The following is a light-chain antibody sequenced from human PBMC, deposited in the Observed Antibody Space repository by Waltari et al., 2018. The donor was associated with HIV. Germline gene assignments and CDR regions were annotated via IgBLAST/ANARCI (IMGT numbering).Light chain of an antibody. CDR2: EGS. CDR3: QQFKSYPHT. CDR1: QGISSA. Sequence: AIQLTQSPSSLSASVGDRVTITCRASQGISSALAWYQQKAGKAPKPLIYEGSRLESGVPSRFRGTGSGTDFTLIIRSLQPEDFCTYFCQQFKSYPHTFGGGTKVEIK. V-gene: IGKV1-13*02. J-gene: IGKJ4*01.